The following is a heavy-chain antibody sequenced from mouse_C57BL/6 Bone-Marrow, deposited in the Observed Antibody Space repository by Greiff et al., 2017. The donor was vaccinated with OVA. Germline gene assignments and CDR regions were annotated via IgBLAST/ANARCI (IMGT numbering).Heavy chain of an antibody. D-gene: IGHD2-3*01. CDR1: GFSLTSYG. V-gene: IGHV2-2*01. J-gene: IGHJ3*01. CDR3: ASFYDGYYVAY. CDR2: IWSGGST. Sequence: VQRVESGPGLVQPSQSLSITCTVSGFSLTSYGVHWVRQSPGKGLEWLGVIWSGGSTDYNAAFISRLSISKDNSKSQVFFKMNSLQADDTAIYYCASFYDGYYVAYWGQGTLVTVSA.